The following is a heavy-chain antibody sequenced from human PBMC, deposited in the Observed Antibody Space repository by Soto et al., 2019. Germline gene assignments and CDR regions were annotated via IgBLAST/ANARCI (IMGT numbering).Heavy chain of an antibody. J-gene: IGHJ4*02. CDR2: IIHTGST. V-gene: IGHV4-34*12. CDR3: ARVGQPPSDY. Sequence: PSETLSLTCAVSRGSFSGYYWSWVRQFPWKGLEWIGEIIHTGSTNYNPSLKSRVTMSIDTSKKEISLKLSSVTAADTAVYYCARVGQPPSDYWGQGTLVTVSS. D-gene: IGHD2-2*01. CDR1: RGSFSGYY.